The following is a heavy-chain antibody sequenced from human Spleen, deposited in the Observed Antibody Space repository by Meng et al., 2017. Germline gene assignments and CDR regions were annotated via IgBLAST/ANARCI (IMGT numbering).Heavy chain of an antibody. D-gene: IGHD6-19*01. CDR1: GGSISTSGYY. CDR2: IGHSGIT. J-gene: IGHJ5*02. Sequence: QPQLQESGPGLVKPSEGLSLTCSVSGGSISTSGYYWGWIRQPPGKGLEWIGSIGHSGITYYTPSLKSRVTVSIDTSKSQFSLKLTSVTAADTAVYYCVRSSGWVRTGFDPWGQGTLVTVSS. V-gene: IGHV4-39*01. CDR3: VRSSGWVRTGFDP.